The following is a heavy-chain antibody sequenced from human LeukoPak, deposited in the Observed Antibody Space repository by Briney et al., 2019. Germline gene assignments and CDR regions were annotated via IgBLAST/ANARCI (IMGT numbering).Heavy chain of an antibody. Sequence: ASVKVSCKASGYTFTGYYMHWVRQAPGQGLEWMGWINPNSGGTNYAQKFQGRVTMTRDTSISTAYMELSRLRSDDTAVYYCARRYCSSTSCYLDYWGQGSLVTVSS. CDR3: ARRYCSSTSCYLDY. J-gene: IGHJ4*02. CDR1: GYTFTGYY. CDR2: INPNSGGT. D-gene: IGHD2-2*01. V-gene: IGHV1-2*02.